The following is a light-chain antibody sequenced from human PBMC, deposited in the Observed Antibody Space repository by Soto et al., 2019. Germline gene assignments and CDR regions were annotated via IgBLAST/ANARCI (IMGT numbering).Light chain of an antibody. CDR2: GNS. CDR1: SSNIGAGYD. Sequence: QSVLTQPPSVSGAPGQRVTISCTGSSSNIGAGYDVHWYQQLPGTAPKLLIYGNSDRPSGVPNRFSGSKSGTSASLAITGLQAEDEADYYCRSYDSSLSRVFGTGTKVTVL. CDR3: RSYDSSLSRV. V-gene: IGLV1-40*01. J-gene: IGLJ1*01.